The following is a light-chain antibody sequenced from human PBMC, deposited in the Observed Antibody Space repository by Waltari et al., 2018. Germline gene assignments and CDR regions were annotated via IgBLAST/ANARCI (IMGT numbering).Light chain of an antibody. J-gene: IGKJ1*01. V-gene: IGKV3-20*01. CDR3: QKYGTLPAT. CDR2: DAS. CDR1: QRVSRT. Sequence: LTQSPGTLSLSPWERATLSCRPSQRVSRTLAWYQQKPGQAPRLLIYDASRRATGIPDRFSGSGSGTDFSLTISRLEPEDFAVYYCQKYGTLPATFGQGTKVEIK.